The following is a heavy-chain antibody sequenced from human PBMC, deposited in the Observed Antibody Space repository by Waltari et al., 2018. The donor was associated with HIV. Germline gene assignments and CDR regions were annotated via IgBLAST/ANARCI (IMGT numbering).Heavy chain of an antibody. V-gene: IGHV3-30*18. CDR3: AKARVDLNYFDY. Sequence: QVQLVESGGGVVQPGRSLRLSCAASGFTFSSYGMHWVRQAPGKGLEWVAVISYDGSNKYYADSVKGRFTISRDNSKNTLYLQMNSLRAEDTAVYYCAKARVDLNYFDYWGQGTLV. J-gene: IGHJ4*02. CDR1: GFTFSSYG. CDR2: ISYDGSNK. D-gene: IGHD2-15*01.